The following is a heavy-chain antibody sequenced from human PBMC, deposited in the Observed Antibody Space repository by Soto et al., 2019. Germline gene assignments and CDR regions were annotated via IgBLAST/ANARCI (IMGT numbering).Heavy chain of an antibody. CDR1: GYSFTSYW. CDR2: IYPGDSDI. J-gene: IGHJ3*02. CDR3: ARLAVPHIVVVSAYDAFDI. V-gene: IGHV5-51*01. D-gene: IGHD2-21*01. Sequence: PGESLKISCKGSGYSFTSYWIGWVRQMPGRGLEWMEIIYPGDSDIRYSPSFQGQVTISADKSISTAYLQWSSLKASDTAMYYCARLAVPHIVVVSAYDAFDIWGQVTMVTVSS.